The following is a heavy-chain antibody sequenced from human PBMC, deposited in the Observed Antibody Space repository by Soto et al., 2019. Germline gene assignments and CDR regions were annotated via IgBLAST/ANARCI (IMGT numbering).Heavy chain of an antibody. J-gene: IGHJ4*02. Sequence: GASVKVSFKASGGTFSSYAISWVRQAPGQGLERMGGIIPIFGTANYAQKFQGRVTITADESTSTAYMELSSLRSEDTAVYYCASARHYDYVWGSYRFFDYWGQGTLVTVSS. CDR1: GGTFSSYA. CDR3: ASARHYDYVWGSYRFFDY. V-gene: IGHV1-69*13. CDR2: IIPIFGTA. D-gene: IGHD3-16*02.